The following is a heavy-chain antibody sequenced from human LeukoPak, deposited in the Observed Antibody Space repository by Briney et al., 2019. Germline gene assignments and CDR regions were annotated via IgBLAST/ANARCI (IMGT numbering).Heavy chain of an antibody. CDR2: IYYSGST. CDR3: ARSPLYYYQSSGHYYFDY. J-gene: IGHJ4*02. V-gene: IGHV4-59*01. CDR1: GGSISSYY. D-gene: IGHD3-22*01. Sequence: SETLSLTCTVSGGSISSYYWSWIRQPPGKGLEWIGNIYYSGSTNYNPSLKSRVTISLDMSKNQFSLKLSSVTAADTAVYYCARSPLYYYQSSGHYYFDYWGQGTLVTVFS.